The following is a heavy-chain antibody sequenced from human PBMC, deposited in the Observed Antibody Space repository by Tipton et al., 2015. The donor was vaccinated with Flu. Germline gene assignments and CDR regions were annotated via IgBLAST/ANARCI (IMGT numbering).Heavy chain of an antibody. CDR1: GGSISSGGYY. CDR3: ARRDYSNYVSDPKNWFDP. D-gene: IGHD4-11*01. CDR2: IYYSGNT. V-gene: IGHV4-30-4*01. J-gene: IGHJ5*02. Sequence: TLSLTCTVFGGSISSGGYYWSWVRQHPRKGLEWIGYIYYSGNTYYNPSLKSRVTISEDRSRNQFSLRLSSVTAADTAVYYCARRDYSNYVSDPKNWFDPWGQGTLVTVSS.